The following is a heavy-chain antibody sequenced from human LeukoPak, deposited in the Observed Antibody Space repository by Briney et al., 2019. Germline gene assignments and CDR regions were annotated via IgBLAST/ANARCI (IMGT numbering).Heavy chain of an antibody. D-gene: IGHD2-2*01. Sequence: PGGSLRLSCAASGFTFSSYAMSWVRQAPGKGLEWVSAISGSGGSTYYADSVKGRFTISRDNSKNTLYLQMNSLRAEDTAVYYCVKGLIFSPPIVVVPAAPGDYWGQGTLVTVSS. CDR2: ISGSGGST. CDR1: GFTFSSYA. J-gene: IGHJ4*02. CDR3: VKGLIFSPPIVVVPAAPGDY. V-gene: IGHV3-23*01.